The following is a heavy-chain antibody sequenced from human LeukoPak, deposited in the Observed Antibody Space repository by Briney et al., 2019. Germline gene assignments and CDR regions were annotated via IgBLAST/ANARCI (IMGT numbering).Heavy chain of an antibody. V-gene: IGHV4-38-2*01. CDR1: GYSISSGYY. D-gene: IGHD2-15*01. J-gene: IGHJ5*02. CDR3: ARQAIAATGNWFDP. Sequence: SETLSLTCAISGYSISSGYYWGWIRQPPGKGLEWIGSIYHSGSTYYNPSLKSRVTISVDTSKNQFSLKVSSVTAADTAVYYCARQAIAATGNWFDPWGQGTLVTVSS. CDR2: IYHSGST.